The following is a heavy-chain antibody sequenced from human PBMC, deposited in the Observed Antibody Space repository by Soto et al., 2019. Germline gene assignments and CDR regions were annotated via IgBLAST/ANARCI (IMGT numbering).Heavy chain of an antibody. J-gene: IGHJ4*02. V-gene: IGHV4-59*08. CDR2: IYYSGST. CDR1: GGSISSYY. Sequence: SETLSLTCTVSGGSISSYYWSWIRQPPGKGLEWIGYIYYSGSTNYNPSLKSRVTISVDTSKNQFSLKLNSMTAADTAVYYCARHNYGSGSTYFDYWGQGTPVIVSS. CDR3: ARHNYGSGSTYFDY. D-gene: IGHD3-10*01.